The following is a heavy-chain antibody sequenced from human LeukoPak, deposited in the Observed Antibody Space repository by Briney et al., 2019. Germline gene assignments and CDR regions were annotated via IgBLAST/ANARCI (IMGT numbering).Heavy chain of an antibody. CDR3: ARGLAAPDY. D-gene: IGHD6-13*01. Sequence: QPGGSLRLSCAASEFTFNRYWMSWVRQAPGKGLKWVANIKKDGSEKYYVDSVKGRFTISRDNAKNSVHLQMNSLRAEDTAVYYCARGLAAPDYWGQGTLVTVSS. CDR2: IKKDGSEK. V-gene: IGHV3-7*03. J-gene: IGHJ4*02. CDR1: EFTFNRYW.